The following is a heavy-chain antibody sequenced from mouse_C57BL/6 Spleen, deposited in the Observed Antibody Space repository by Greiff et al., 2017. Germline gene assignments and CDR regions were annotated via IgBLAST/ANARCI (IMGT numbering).Heavy chain of an antibody. V-gene: IGHV1-18*01. CDR1: GYTFTDYN. J-gene: IGHJ4*01. Sequence: VQLKQSGPELVKPGASVKIPCKASGYTFTDYNMDWVKQSHGKSLEWIGDINPNNGGTIYNQKFKGKATLTVDKSSSTAYMELRSLTSEDTAVYYCARSYDYDAGYAMDYWGQGTSVTVSS. D-gene: IGHD2-4*01. CDR3: ARSYDYDAGYAMDY. CDR2: INPNNGGT.